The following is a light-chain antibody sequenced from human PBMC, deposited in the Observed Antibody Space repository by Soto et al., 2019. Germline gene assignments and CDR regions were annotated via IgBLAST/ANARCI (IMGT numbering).Light chain of an antibody. J-gene: IGLJ3*02. CDR1: SSDVGAYNY. CDR3: SSYTSSSTVV. Sequence: QSALTQPASVSGSPGQSVTISCSGSSSDVGAYNYVSWYQRHPGKAPKLMIYDVTNRPSGVSNLFSGSKSGNTASLTISGLQAEDEADYFCSSYTSSSTVVFGGGTKVTVL. V-gene: IGLV2-14*01. CDR2: DVT.